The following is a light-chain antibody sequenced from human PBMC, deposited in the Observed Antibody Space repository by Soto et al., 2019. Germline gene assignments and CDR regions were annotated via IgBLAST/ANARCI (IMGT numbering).Light chain of an antibody. CDR3: SSYTSSSTPYV. Sequence: QSVLTQPASVSGSPGQSITISCTGTSSDVGGYNYVSWYQQHPGKASKLMIYEVSNRPSGVSNRFSGSKSGNTASLTISGLQAEDEADYSCSSYTSSSTPYVFGTGTKVTVL. V-gene: IGLV2-14*01. CDR1: SSDVGGYNY. CDR2: EVS. J-gene: IGLJ1*01.